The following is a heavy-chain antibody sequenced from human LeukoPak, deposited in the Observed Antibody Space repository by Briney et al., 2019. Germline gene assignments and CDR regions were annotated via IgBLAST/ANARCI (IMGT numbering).Heavy chain of an antibody. V-gene: IGHV4-39*07. CDR2: INHSGST. CDR3: ARGRRSSGWYISRPDHGGNWFDP. J-gene: IGHJ5*02. D-gene: IGHD6-19*01. Sequence: PSETLSLTCTVSGGSISSTTYYWSWIRQPPGKGLEWIGEINHSGSTNYNPSLKSRVTISVDTSKNQFSLKLSSVTAADTAVYYCARGRRSSGWYISRPDHGGNWFDPWGQGTLVTVSS. CDR1: GGSISSTTYY.